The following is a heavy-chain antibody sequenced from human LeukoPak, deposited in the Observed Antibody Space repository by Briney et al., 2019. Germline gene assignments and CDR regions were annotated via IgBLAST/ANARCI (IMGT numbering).Heavy chain of an antibody. CDR2: INPNSGGT. D-gene: IGHD6-6*01. CDR1: GYTFTGYY. J-gene: IGHJ5*02. V-gene: IGHV1-2*02. CDR3: ARRKVAANNWFDP. Sequence: GASVKVSCKASGYTFTGYYMHWVRRAPGQGLEWMGWINPNSGGTNYAQKFQGRVTMTRDTSISTAYMELSRLRSDDTAVYYCARRKVAANNWFDPWGQGTLVTVSS.